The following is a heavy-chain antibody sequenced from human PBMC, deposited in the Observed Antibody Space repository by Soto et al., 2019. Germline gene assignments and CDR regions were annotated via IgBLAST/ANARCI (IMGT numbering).Heavy chain of an antibody. J-gene: IGHJ4*02. Sequence: ETLSLTCTLSGGAINDHYWSFIRQPPGKGLEWIGYIYYNGNTNYNPSLESRVTISVDRSRNQFSLRLTSLTAADTAVYYCARVRTGYFDYWGRGALVTVSS. CDR1: GGAINDHY. D-gene: IGHD3-9*01. V-gene: IGHV4-59*11. CDR2: IYYNGNT. CDR3: ARVRTGYFDY.